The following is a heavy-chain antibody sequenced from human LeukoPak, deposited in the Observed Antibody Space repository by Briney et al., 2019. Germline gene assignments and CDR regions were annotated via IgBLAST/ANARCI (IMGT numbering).Heavy chain of an antibody. CDR2: INSDGSST. CDR1: GFTFSRYW. J-gene: IGHJ4*02. D-gene: IGHD2/OR15-2a*01. V-gene: IGHV3-74*01. CDR3: ARVLDY. Sequence: GGSLRLSCAASGFTFSRYWMHWVRQVPGKRLVWVSRINSDGSSTTYADSVKGRFTISRDNAKNTVYLQMNSLKAEDTAVYYCARVLDYWGQGTLVTVSS.